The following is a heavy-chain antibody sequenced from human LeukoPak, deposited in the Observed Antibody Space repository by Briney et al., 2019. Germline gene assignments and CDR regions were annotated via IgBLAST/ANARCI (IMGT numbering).Heavy chain of an antibody. Sequence: GGSLRLSCAASGFTFDDSAMYWVRQAPGKGLEWVAGISWNSGSIGFADSVRGRFTISRNNAKKSLYLQMNSLRAEDTALYYCAKVSYSFGYGVDGYFDYWGQGTLVTVSS. D-gene: IGHD5-18*01. CDR3: AKVSYSFGYGVDGYFDY. J-gene: IGHJ4*02. CDR1: GFTFDDSA. V-gene: IGHV3-9*01. CDR2: ISWNSGSI.